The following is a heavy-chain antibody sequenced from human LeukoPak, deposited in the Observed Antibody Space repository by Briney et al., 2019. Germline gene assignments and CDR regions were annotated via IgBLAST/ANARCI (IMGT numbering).Heavy chain of an antibody. CDR1: GFTFTTNA. CDR2: IRGNGDRT. D-gene: IGHD1-1*01. J-gene: IGHJ4*02. CDR3: AKGQELDDGVFDS. Sequence: GGSLRLSCAASGFTFTTNAMTWVRQAPGKGLEWVSTIRGNGDRTHYADSVTGRFTISRDNSKNTLYLQMNSLRGEDSAIYYCAKGQELDDGVFDSWGQGTLVTVSS. V-gene: IGHV3-23*01.